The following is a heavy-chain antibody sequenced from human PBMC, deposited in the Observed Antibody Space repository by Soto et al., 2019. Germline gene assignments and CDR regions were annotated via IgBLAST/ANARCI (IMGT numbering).Heavy chain of an antibody. CDR1: GGSVSSGSYY. Sequence: QVQLQESGPGLVKPSETLSLTCTVSGGSVSSGSYYWSWIRQPPGKGLEWIGYIYYSGSTNYNPSLKSRVTISVDTSKNQFSLKLSSVTAADTAVYYCARGAGKDPIDYWGQGTLVTVSS. V-gene: IGHV4-61*01. CDR2: IYYSGST. D-gene: IGHD3-10*01. CDR3: ARGAGKDPIDY. J-gene: IGHJ4*02.